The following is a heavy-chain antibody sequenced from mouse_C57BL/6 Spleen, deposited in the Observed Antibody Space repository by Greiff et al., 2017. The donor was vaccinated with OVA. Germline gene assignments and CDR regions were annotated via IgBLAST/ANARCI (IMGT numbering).Heavy chain of an antibody. V-gene: IGHV10-1*01. CDR3: VRQGYYYGSSYYYAMDY. Sequence: EVNVVESGGGLVQPKGSLKLSCAASGFSFNTYAMNWVRQAPGKGLEWVARIRSKSNNYATYYADSVKDRFTISRDDSESMLYLQMNNLKTEDTAMYYCVRQGYYYGSSYYYAMDYWGQGTSVTVSS. CDR2: IRSKSNNYAT. CDR1: GFSFNTYA. J-gene: IGHJ4*01. D-gene: IGHD1-1*01.